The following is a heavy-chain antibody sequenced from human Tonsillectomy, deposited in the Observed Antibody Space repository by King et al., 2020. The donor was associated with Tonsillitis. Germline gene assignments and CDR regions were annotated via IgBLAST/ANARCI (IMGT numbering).Heavy chain of an antibody. Sequence: QLVQSGAEVKKPGSSVRVSCKASGGTFSSSAFTWVRQAPGQGLEWMGGIIPIFGTANYAQKFQGRVTNTADRSTSTAYMELSSLRSEDTAVYYCARSRTTGFYYDSSGYYSYDPDYWGQGTLVTVSS. D-gene: IGHD3-22*01. J-gene: IGHJ4*02. CDR1: GGTFSSSA. CDR3: ARSRTTGFYYDSSGYYSYDPDY. V-gene: IGHV1-69*14. CDR2: IIPIFGTA.